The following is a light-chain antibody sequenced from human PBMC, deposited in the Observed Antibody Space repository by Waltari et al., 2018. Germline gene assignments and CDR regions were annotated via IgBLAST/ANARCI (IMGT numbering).Light chain of an antibody. CDR1: SSDVGAYDF. J-gene: IGLJ1*01. CDR2: DVT. Sequence: QSALTQPRSVSGSPGQSITISCTGTSSDVGAYDFVSWYQQHPGKAPKLLIYDVTSRPSGVSDHFSGSKSGNTASLTISGLLTEDEADYYCSSYTTSRTYVFGTGTTVIVL. CDR3: SSYTTSRTYV. V-gene: IGLV2-14*03.